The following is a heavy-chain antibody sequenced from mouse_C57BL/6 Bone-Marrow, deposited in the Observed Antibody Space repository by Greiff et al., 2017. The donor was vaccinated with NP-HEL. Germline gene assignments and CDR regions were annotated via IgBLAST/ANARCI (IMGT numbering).Heavy chain of an antibody. CDR2: IWTGGGT. J-gene: IGHJ3*01. D-gene: IGHD1-1*01. Sequence: VKLMESGPGLVAPSQSLSITCTVSGFSLTSYAISWVRQPPGKGLEWLGVIWTGGGTNYNSALKSRLSISKDNSKSQVFLKMNSLQTDDTARYYCARNLHYYGSSYGFAYWGQGTLVTVSA. V-gene: IGHV2-9-1*01. CDR3: ARNLHYYGSSYGFAY. CDR1: GFSLTSYA.